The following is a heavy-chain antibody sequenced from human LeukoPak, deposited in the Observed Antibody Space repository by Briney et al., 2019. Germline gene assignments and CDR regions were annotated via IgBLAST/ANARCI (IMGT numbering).Heavy chain of an antibody. Sequence: GSLRLSCAASGFTFSGSAMHWVRQASGKGLEWVGRIRSKANSYATAYAASVKGRFTISRDDSKNTAYLQMNSLKTEDTAVYYCTRPTNGTIFGVVIEVGLLSYYYMDVWGKGTTVTVSS. J-gene: IGHJ6*03. CDR3: TRPTNGTIFGVVIEVGLLSYYYMDV. D-gene: IGHD3-3*01. V-gene: IGHV3-73*01. CDR2: IRSKANSYAT. CDR1: GFTFSGSA.